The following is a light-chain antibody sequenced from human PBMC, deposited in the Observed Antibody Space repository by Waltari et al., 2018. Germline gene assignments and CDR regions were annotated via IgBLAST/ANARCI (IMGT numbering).Light chain of an antibody. CDR2: EVS. Sequence: QSALTQPASVSGSPGQSNTISCTGTSSDVGSYNLVSWYQQHPGKAPTIMIYEVSKRPLRFSTRFSGSRSGNTSSLTISGLQAEDEADYYCCSYAGSSTVVFGGGTKLTVL. CDR3: CSYAGSSTVV. J-gene: IGLJ2*01. CDR1: SSDVGSYNL. V-gene: IGLV2-23*02.